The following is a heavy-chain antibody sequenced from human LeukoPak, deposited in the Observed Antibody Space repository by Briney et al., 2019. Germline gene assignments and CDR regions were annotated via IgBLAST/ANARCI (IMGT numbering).Heavy chain of an antibody. CDR1: GFTFSSYE. D-gene: IGHD2/OR15-2a*01. J-gene: IGHJ4*02. V-gene: IGHV3-48*03. CDR2: ISSSGSTI. CDR3: TTFYHEYSPY. Sequence: GGSLRLSCAASGFTFSSYEMNWVRQAPGKGLEWVSYISSSGSTIYYADSVKGRFTISRDNAKNSLYLQMNSLRAADTAVYYCTTFYHEYSPYWGRGTLVTVSS.